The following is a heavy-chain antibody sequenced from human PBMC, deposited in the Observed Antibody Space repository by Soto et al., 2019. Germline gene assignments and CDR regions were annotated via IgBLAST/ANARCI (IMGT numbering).Heavy chain of an antibody. CDR1: GYTFTSYG. J-gene: IGHJ4*02. Sequence: SVKDSCKASGYTFTSYGISWGRQAPGQGLEWMGWISAYNGNTNYAQKLQGRVTMTTDTSTSTAYMELRSLRSDDTAVYYCARGYSYGPPTDYWGQGTLVTVSS. CDR2: ISAYNGNT. CDR3: ARGYSYGPPTDY. V-gene: IGHV1-18*01. D-gene: IGHD5-18*01.